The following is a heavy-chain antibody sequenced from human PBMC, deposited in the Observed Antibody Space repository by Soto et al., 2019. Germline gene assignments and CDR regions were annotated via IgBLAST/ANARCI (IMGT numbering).Heavy chain of an antibody. V-gene: IGHV4-39*01. CDR3: ARRGLGGSPFPILGY. Sequence: KPSETLSLTCTVSGGSISSSSYYWGWIRQPPGKGMEWIGSIYYSGSTYYHPSLKSRVTISVDTSKNQSSLKLSSVTAADTAVYYCARRGLGGSPFPILGYWGQGTLVTVSS. J-gene: IGHJ4*02. CDR1: GGSISSSSYY. CDR2: IYYSGST. D-gene: IGHD3-10*01.